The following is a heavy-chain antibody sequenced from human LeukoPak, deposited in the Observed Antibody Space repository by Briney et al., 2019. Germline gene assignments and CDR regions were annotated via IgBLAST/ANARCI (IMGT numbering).Heavy chain of an antibody. Sequence: GASVKVSCKASGYTFTSYGISWVRQAPGQGLEWMGWISAYNGNTNYAQKLQGRVTMTTDTSTSTAYMELRSLRSDDTAVYYCASTTPGVQWGAFDIWGQGTMVTVSS. D-gene: IGHD1-14*01. CDR3: ASTTPGVQWGAFDI. CDR1: GYTFTSYG. CDR2: ISAYNGNT. V-gene: IGHV1-18*01. J-gene: IGHJ3*02.